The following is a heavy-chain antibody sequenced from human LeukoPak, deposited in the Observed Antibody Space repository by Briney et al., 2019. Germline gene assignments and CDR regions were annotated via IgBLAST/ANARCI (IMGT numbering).Heavy chain of an antibody. CDR2: ISYDGSNK. CDR1: GFTFSSYA. D-gene: IGHD3-22*01. Sequence: GGSLRLSCAASGFTFSSYAMHWVRQAPGKGLEWVAVISYDGSNKYYADSVKGRFTISRDNSKNTLYLQMNSLRAEDTAVYYCARSGGFSNYYDSSGYYFFDYWGQGTLVTVSS. V-gene: IGHV3-30*04. CDR3: ARSGGFSNYYDSSGYYFFDY. J-gene: IGHJ4*02.